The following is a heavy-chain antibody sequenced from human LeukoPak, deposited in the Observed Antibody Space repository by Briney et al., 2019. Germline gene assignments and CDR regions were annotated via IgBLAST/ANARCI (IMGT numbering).Heavy chain of an antibody. CDR1: GFTFSSYS. J-gene: IGHJ4*02. V-gene: IGHV3-48*04. CDR2: ISSSSSTI. Sequence: PGGSLRLSCAASGFTFSSYSMNWVRQAPGKGLEWVSYISSSSSTIYYADSVKGRFTISRDNAKNSLYLQMNSLRAEDTAVYYCARDSYSSSGDWGQGTLVTVSS. D-gene: IGHD6-13*01. CDR3: ARDSYSSSGD.